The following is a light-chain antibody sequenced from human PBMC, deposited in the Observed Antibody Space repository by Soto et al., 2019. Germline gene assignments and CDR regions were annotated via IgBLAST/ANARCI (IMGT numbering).Light chain of an antibody. Sequence: DIQMTQSPSTLSAFVGDRVTITCRASQSITGWLAWFQQKPGKAPKLLISKASNLESGVPSRFSGSGSGTEFTLTISSLQPDDFATYYCRQYNTFPLTFGGGTKVDIK. CDR1: QSITGW. CDR3: RQYNTFPLT. J-gene: IGKJ4*01. V-gene: IGKV1-5*03. CDR2: KAS.